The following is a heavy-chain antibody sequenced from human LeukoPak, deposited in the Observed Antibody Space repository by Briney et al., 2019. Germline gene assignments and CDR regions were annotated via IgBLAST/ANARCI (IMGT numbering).Heavy chain of an antibody. CDR2: IYPGDYET. J-gene: IGHJ4*02. V-gene: IGHV5-51*01. CDR1: GYSFSNYW. Sequence: KSRESLKISCEGSGYSFSNYWIGWVRQMPGKGLEWMGIIYPGDYETRYSPSFQGLVTISVDKSISTAYLQWSSLKASDTAMYYCAIPPGYCGNDCSFDHWGQGTLVTVSS. D-gene: IGHD2-21*02. CDR3: AIPPGYCGNDCSFDH.